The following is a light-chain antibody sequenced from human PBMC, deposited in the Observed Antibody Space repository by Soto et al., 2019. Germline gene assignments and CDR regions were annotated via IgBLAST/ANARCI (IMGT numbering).Light chain of an antibody. CDR2: KIS. CDR3: VQGTQLPWT. V-gene: IGKV2-24*01. J-gene: IGKJ1*01. CDR1: QSLVHRDGNTY. Sequence: DIVMTQTPLSSPVTLGQPASISCRSSQSLVHRDGNTYLSWLHQRPGQPPRLLIYKISHRVSGVPDRFSGSGAGTDFTLEISSVEAEDVGVYHCVQGTQLPWTFGQGTKADIK.